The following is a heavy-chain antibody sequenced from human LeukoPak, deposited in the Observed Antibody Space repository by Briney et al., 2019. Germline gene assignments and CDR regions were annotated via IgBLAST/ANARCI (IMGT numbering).Heavy chain of an antibody. CDR2: IIPIFGTA. CDR1: GYTFTGYY. V-gene: IGHV1-69*13. CDR3: ARAPNPYSSSWFDY. Sequence: SVKVSCKASGYTFTGYYMHWVRQAPGQGLEWMGGIIPIFGTANYAQKFQGRVTITADESTSTAYMELSSLRSEDTAVYYCARAPNPYSSSWFDYWGQGTLVTVSS. D-gene: IGHD6-13*01. J-gene: IGHJ4*02.